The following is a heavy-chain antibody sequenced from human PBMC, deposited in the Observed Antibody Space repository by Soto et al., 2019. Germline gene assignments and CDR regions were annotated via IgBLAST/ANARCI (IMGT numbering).Heavy chain of an antibody. Sequence: QVQLQQSGPGLVKPSETLSLTCSVSSGPSSSHNWGWIRQPPGRGLEWIGYVYSTGATSYNPSLTSRGTISADTATNPISLAMPSVTAADTAVYYCVRQGIGNLHDVVDVWGQGTTVRVSS. J-gene: IGHJ6*02. CDR2: VYSTGAT. V-gene: IGHV4-59*08. CDR1: SGPSSSHN. D-gene: IGHD1-1*01. CDR3: VRQGIGNLHDVVDV.